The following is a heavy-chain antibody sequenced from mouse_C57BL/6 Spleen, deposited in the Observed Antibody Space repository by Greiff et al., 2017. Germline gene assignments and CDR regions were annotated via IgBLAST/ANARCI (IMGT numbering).Heavy chain of an antibody. Sequence: QVQLQQSGAELMKPGASVKLSCKATGYTFTGYWIAWVQQRPGHGLEWIGEILPGSGSTNYNEKFKGKATFTADTYSNTAYMQLSSLTTEDSAIYYCARSITTVAATGDYWGQGTTLTVSS. CDR2: ILPGSGST. CDR1: GYTFTGYW. J-gene: IGHJ2*01. V-gene: IGHV1-9*01. D-gene: IGHD1-1*01. CDR3: ARSITTVAATGDY.